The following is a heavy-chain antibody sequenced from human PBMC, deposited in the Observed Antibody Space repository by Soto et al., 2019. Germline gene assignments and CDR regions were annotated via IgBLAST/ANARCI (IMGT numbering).Heavy chain of an antibody. J-gene: IGHJ4*02. D-gene: IGHD6-19*01. V-gene: IGHV1-3*01. CDR2: ISAGNGNT. CDR1: GYTFTNYA. Sequence: QVQRVQSGAEVKKPGASVKVSCEASGYTFTNYAMHWVRQAPGQRLEWMGWISAGNGNTKYSQNFQGRVTITRDTSASAGYMELSSLTSEDTALYYCARGGGWYYFDYWGQGTLVTVSS. CDR3: ARGGGWYYFDY.